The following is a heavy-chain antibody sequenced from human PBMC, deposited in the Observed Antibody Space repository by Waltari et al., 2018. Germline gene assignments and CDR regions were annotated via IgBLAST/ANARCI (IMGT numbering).Heavy chain of an antibody. CDR3: ARDITGTQYFQH. J-gene: IGHJ1*01. CDR2: IKQDGSEK. Sequence: EVQLVESGGGLVQPGGSLRLSCAASGFTFSSYWMSWVRQAPGKGLEWVANIKQDGSEKSYVDSVKGRFTVSRDNAKNSLYLQMNSLGAEDTAVYYCARDITGTQYFQHWGQGTLVTVSS. D-gene: IGHD1-20*01. CDR1: GFTFSSYW. V-gene: IGHV3-7*01.